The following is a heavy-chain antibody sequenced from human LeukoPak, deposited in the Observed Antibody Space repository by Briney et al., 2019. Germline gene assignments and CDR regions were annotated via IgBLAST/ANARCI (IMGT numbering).Heavy chain of an antibody. J-gene: IGHJ4*02. CDR1: GGSISSYY. D-gene: IGHD2-15*01. Sequence: PSETLSLTCTVSGGSISSYYWSWIRQPPGNGLERIGYIYYSGSTNYNPSLKSRVTISVDTSKNQFSLKLSSVTAADTAVYYCARAIRYCSGGSCYSVIDYWGQGTLVTVSS. V-gene: IGHV4-59*01. CDR2: IYYSGST. CDR3: ARAIRYCSGGSCYSVIDY.